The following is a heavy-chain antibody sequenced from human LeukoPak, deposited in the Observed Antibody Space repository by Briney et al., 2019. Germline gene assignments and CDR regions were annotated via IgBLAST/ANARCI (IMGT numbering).Heavy chain of an antibody. CDR2: IYYSGST. CDR1: GVSISSYY. Sequence: SETLSLTCTVSGVSISSYYWSWLRQPPGKGLEWCGYIYYSGSTNYNPSLKSRVTISVDTSKNQFSLKLSSVTAADTAVYYCARDRNYYDSSGYYQGWFDRWGQGTLVTVSS. CDR3: ARDRNYYDSSGYYQGWFDR. D-gene: IGHD3-22*01. V-gene: IGHV4-59*01. J-gene: IGHJ5*02.